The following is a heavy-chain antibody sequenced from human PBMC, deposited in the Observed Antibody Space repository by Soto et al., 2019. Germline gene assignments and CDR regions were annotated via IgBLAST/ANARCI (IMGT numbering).Heavy chain of an antibody. CDR3: ARDNDFWSGSYGMDV. Sequence: SETLSLTCTVSGGSISSGGYYWSWIRQHPGKGLEWIGYIYYSGSTYYNPSLKSRVTISVDTSKNQFSLKLSSLTAADTAVYYCARDNDFWSGSYGMDVWGQGTTVTVSS. D-gene: IGHD3-3*01. J-gene: IGHJ6*02. CDR1: GGSISSGGYY. CDR2: IYYSGST. V-gene: IGHV4-31*03.